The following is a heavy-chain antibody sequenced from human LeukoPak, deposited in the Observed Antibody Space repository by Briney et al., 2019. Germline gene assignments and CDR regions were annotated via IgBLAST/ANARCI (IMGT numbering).Heavy chain of an antibody. Sequence: GGSLRLSCAASGFTFSSYDMHWVRQATGKGLEWVSAIGTAGDTYYPGSVKGRFTISRENAKNSSYLQMNSLRAGDTAVYYCARVPIGEDYYYMDVWGKGTTVTVSS. D-gene: IGHD3-10*01. J-gene: IGHJ6*03. CDR3: ARVPIGEDYYYMDV. CDR1: GFTFSSYD. V-gene: IGHV3-13*01. CDR2: IGTAGDT.